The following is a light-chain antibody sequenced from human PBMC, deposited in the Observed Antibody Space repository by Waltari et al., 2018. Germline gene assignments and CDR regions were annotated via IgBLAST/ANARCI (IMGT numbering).Light chain of an antibody. Sequence: QSALTQPASVSGSPGQSITISCSGTSSDVGAYNYVCWYQQHPGKAPKLIIYDVSVRPSGVSNRFSGSKSGNTASLTISGLHTEDEAEYYCGTSTTTRNHVFGTGTKVTVL. CDR3: GTSTTTRNHV. CDR1: SSDVGAYNY. V-gene: IGLV2-14*03. CDR2: DVS. J-gene: IGLJ1*01.